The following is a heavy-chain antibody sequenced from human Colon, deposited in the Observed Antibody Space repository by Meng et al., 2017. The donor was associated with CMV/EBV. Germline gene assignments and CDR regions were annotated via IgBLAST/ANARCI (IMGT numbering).Heavy chain of an antibody. D-gene: IGHD2-2*01. J-gene: IGHJ4*02. CDR2: ISSSSSSM. V-gene: IGHV3-48*04. Sequence: GESLKISCAASGFTFSSYSMNWVRQAPGKGLEWVSYISSSSSSMYYADSVQGRFTISRDNAKNSLYLQMNSLRAEDTAVYYCARVRYCSTTSCYHYFDYWGQGTPVTVSS. CDR1: GFTFSSYS. CDR3: ARVRYCSTTSCYHYFDY.